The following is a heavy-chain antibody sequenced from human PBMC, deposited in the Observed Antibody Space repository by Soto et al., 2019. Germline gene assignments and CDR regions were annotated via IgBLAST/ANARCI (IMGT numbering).Heavy chain of an antibody. CDR2: IYHSGNT. Sequence: PSETLSLTCAVSGYSISSGYYCGCIRQPPGKGLEWIGSIYHSGNTYYNPSLKSRVTISVDTSKNHFSLKLSSVTAADTAVYYCARARIVVAGTIVDYWGQGTLVTVSS. CDR3: ARARIVVAGTIVDY. V-gene: IGHV4-38-2*01. J-gene: IGHJ4*02. CDR1: GYSISSGYY. D-gene: IGHD6-19*01.